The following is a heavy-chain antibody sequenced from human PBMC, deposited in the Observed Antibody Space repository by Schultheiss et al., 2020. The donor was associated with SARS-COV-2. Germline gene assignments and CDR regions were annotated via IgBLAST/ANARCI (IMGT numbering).Heavy chain of an antibody. Sequence: SQTLSLTCTVSGGSISSSSYYWGWIRQPPGKGLEWIGYIYYSGSTNYNPSLKSRVTISVDTSKNQFSLKLSSVTAADTAVYYCARQGGQYSSSWINRDYYYGMDVWGQGTTVTVSS. CDR2: IYYSGST. J-gene: IGHJ6*02. CDR3: ARQGGQYSSSWINRDYYYGMDV. D-gene: IGHD6-13*01. CDR1: GGSISSSSYY. V-gene: IGHV4-61*05.